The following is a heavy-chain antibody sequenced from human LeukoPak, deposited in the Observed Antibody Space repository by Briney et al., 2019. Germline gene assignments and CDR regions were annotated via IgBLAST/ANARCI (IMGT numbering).Heavy chain of an antibody. D-gene: IGHD5-24*01. Sequence: PGGSLRLSCAASGFTFSIYGMHWVRQAPGKGLEWVTFIRSDGTKTHYADSVKGRFTISRDNSKNTLFLQIDNLRVDDTAVYYCAKGRGKDGQNHFDYWGQGTLITVSS. CDR2: IRSDGTKT. CDR1: GFTFSIYG. J-gene: IGHJ4*02. CDR3: AKGRGKDGQNHFDY. V-gene: IGHV3-30*02.